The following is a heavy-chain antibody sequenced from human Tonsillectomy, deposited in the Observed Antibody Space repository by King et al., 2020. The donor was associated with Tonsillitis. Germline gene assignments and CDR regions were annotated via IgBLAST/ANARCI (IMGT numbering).Heavy chain of an antibody. V-gene: IGHV3-30*01. Sequence: SVKGRFTISRDNSKNTLYLQMNSLRAEDTAVYYCASDYFPGVVPPHNWFDPWGQGTLVTVSS. CDR3: ASDYFPGVVPPHNWFDP. J-gene: IGHJ5*02. D-gene: IGHD3-16*01.